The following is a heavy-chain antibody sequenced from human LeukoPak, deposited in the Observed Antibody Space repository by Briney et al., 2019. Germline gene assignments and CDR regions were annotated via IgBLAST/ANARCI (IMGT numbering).Heavy chain of an antibody. D-gene: IGHD3-22*01. CDR3: ARTYYYDSSGYYFDY. CDR2: INHSGST. Sequence: SETLSLTCAVYGGSFSGYYWSWIRQPPGKGLEWIGEINHSGSTNYNPSLKSRVTISVDTSKNQSSLKLSSVTAADTAVYYCARTYYYDSSGYYFDYWGQGTLVTVSS. V-gene: IGHV4-34*01. J-gene: IGHJ4*02. CDR1: GGSFSGYY.